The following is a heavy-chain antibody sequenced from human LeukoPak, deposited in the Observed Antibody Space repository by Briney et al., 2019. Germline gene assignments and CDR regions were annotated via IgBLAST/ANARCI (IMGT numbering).Heavy chain of an antibody. CDR2: IWYDGSNK. J-gene: IGHJ5*02. Sequence: GRSLRLSCAASGFTFSSYGMHWVRQAPGKGLEWVAVIWYDGSNKYYADSVKGRFTISRDNSKNTLYLQMYSLRAEDTAVYYCAKDASESYLLSSWFDPWGQGTLVTVSS. D-gene: IGHD3-10*01. CDR3: AKDASESYLLSSWFDP. CDR1: GFTFSSYG. V-gene: IGHV3-33*06.